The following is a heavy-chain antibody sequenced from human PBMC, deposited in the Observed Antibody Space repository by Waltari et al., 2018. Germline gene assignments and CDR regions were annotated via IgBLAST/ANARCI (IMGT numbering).Heavy chain of an antibody. CDR3: ARSARLVAAPEYYYYGMDV. J-gene: IGHJ6*02. D-gene: IGHD2-15*01. V-gene: IGHV1-69*13. Sequence: QVQLVQSGAEVKKPGSSVKVSCKASGGTFSSYAISWVRQAPGQGLEWMGVIIPIFGTANDAQKFQRRVTSTADESTSTAYMELSSLRSEDTAVYYCARSARLVAAPEYYYYGMDVWGQGTTVTVSS. CDR1: GGTFSSYA. CDR2: IIPIFGTA.